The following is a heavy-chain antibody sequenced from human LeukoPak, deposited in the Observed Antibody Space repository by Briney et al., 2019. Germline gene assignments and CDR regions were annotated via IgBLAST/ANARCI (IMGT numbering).Heavy chain of an antibody. CDR1: GFTLSGYG. V-gene: IGHV3-48*01. CDR2: ISSSTRII. D-gene: IGHD4-17*01. CDR3: ANFPTVTTFVLGD. Sequence: HSGGSLRLSCAASGFTLSGYGMNWVRQAPGKGLEWVSYISSSTRIIYYADSVKGRLTISRDNAKNSLYLQMNSLRAEDTAVYYCANFPTVTTFVLGDWGQGTLVTVSS. J-gene: IGHJ4*02.